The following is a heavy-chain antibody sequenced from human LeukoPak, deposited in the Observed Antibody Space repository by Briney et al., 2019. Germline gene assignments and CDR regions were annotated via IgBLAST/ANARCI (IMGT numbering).Heavy chain of an antibody. J-gene: IGHJ4*02. V-gene: IGHV3-30*04. CDR3: ARARGLGQQLDQYYFDY. CDR1: GFTFSSYT. D-gene: IGHD6-13*01. Sequence: GGSLRLSCAASGFTFSSYTMNWVRQAPGKGLEWVAVISYDGSNKYYADSVKGRFTISRDNSKNTLYLQMNSLRAEDTAVYYCARARGLGQQLDQYYFDYWGQGTLVTVSS. CDR2: ISYDGSNK.